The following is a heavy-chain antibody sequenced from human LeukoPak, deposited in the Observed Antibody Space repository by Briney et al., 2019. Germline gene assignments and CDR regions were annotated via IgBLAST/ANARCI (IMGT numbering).Heavy chain of an antibody. CDR3: ARRNHYFYYMDV. CDR2: IFPSGSA. J-gene: IGHJ6*03. V-gene: IGHV4-4*09. Sequence: SETLSLTCTVSGGSINSYYWSWIWQSPVKGLEWIGYIFPSGSAFYNPSLESRVTISLDTSENQFSLTLSSVTAADTAVYYCARRNHYFYYMDVWGKGTTVTVSS. CDR1: GGSINSYY.